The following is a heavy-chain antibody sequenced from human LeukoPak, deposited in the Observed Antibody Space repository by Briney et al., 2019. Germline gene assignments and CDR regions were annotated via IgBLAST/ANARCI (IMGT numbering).Heavy chain of an antibody. D-gene: IGHD5-12*01. CDR2: ISSSSSYI. V-gene: IGHV3-21*01. CDR1: GFTFSSYW. Sequence: GGSLRLSCAASGFTFSSYWMNWVRQAPGKGLEWVSSISSSSSYIYYADSVKGRFTISRDNAKNSLYLQMNSLRAEDTAVYYCARDRGYSGYDAFLDYWGQGTLVTVSS. CDR3: ARDRGYSGYDAFLDY. J-gene: IGHJ4*02.